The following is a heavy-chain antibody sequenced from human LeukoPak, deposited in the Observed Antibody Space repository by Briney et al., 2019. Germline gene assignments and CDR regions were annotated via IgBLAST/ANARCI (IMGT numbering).Heavy chain of an antibody. CDR2: IFPGDSDT. J-gene: IGHJ5*02. CDR3: ARRPLHSQNWLAP. Sequence: GKSLKISCKGYGDRFTSYWVAWVRQMPGKGLEWMGTIFPGDSDTRYSPSIQGQVTISVDRSISTAYLQWSSLKASDTAIYYCARRPLHSQNWLAPWGQGTLVTVSS. CDR1: GDRFTSYW. V-gene: IGHV5-51*01.